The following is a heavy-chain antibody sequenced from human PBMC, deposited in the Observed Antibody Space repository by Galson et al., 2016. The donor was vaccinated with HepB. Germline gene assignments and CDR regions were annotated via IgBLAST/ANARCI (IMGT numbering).Heavy chain of an antibody. CDR2: FDPEEAET. D-gene: IGHD1-26*01. V-gene: IGHV1-24*01. Sequence: SVKVSCKVSGYTLTDLSMHWVRQTPGKGLEWMGGFDPEEAETIYAQKCQGRVAMTEDTSTDTAYMELSGLRPEDTAVYYCAIDRVGVGSLENWGQGTLVTVSS. CDR3: AIDRVGVGSLEN. CDR1: GYTLTDLS. J-gene: IGHJ4*02.